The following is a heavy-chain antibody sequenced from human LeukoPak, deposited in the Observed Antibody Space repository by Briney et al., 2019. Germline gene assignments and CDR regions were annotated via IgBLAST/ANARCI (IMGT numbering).Heavy chain of an antibody. D-gene: IGHD5-18*01. CDR1: GGSFSGYY. J-gene: IGHJ4*02. V-gene: IGHV4-34*01. CDR2: INHSGST. Sequence: PSETLSLTCAVYGGSFSGYYWSWIRQPPGKGLEWIGEINHSGSTNYNPSLKSRVTISVDTSKNQFSLKLSSVTAADTAVYYCARARGYSYGYPFGLLDYWGQGTLVTVSS. CDR3: ARARGYSYGYPFGLLDY.